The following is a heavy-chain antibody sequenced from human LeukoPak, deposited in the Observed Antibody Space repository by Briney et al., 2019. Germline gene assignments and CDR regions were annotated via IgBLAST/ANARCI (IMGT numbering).Heavy chain of an antibody. Sequence: GGSLRLSCAASGFTFSGSALHWVRHASGKGLERVGRIRSTANGYATAYAASVKGRFTISRDESKNTAYLQMDSLKTEDTAVYYCTGNYYGSGSYADFDYWGQGTLVTVSS. V-gene: IGHV3-73*01. CDR1: GFTFSGSA. D-gene: IGHD3-10*01. CDR2: IRSTANGYAT. J-gene: IGHJ4*02. CDR3: TGNYYGSGSYADFDY.